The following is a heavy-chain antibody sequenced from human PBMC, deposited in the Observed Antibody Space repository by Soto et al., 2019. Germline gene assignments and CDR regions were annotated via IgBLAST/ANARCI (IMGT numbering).Heavy chain of an antibody. J-gene: IGHJ4*02. CDR3: ASTTVVAATFDF. CDR1: GFAFRSYN. V-gene: IGHV3-21*01. CDR2: ISSGSSNI. D-gene: IGHD2-15*01. Sequence: GGSLRLSCGASGFAFRSYNMNWVRQAPGKGLEWVASISSGSSNIYYADSVKGRFTISRDNAKNSLYLQMDSLRAEDSAVYYCASTTVVAATFDFWGQGTLVTVSS.